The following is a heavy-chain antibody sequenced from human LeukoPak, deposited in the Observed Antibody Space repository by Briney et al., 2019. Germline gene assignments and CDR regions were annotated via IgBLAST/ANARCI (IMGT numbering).Heavy chain of an antibody. J-gene: IGHJ4*02. V-gene: IGHV3-74*01. CDR1: GFTSSSYW. CDR3: ARGDGYNLIDY. Sequence: PGGSLRLSCAASGFTSSSYWMHWVRQAPGKGLVWVSRINSDGSSTSYADSVKGGFTISRDNAKNTLYLQMNSLRPEDTAVYYCARGDGYNLIDYWGQGTLVTVSS. CDR2: INSDGSST. D-gene: IGHD5-24*01.